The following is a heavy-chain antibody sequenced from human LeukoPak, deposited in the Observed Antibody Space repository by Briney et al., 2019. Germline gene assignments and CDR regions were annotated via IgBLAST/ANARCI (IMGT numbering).Heavy chain of an antibody. CDR1: QFTFSSHA. CDR2: ISDDDDST. Sequence: GSLRLSCTTSQFTFSSHAMNWVRQAPGKGLEWVSSISDDDDSTYYADSVKGRFTISRDNFKNTLYLDMNNLRAEDTALYFCAKTLFGFSYGKIDYWGQGTLVTVSS. V-gene: IGHV3-23*01. D-gene: IGHD5-18*01. CDR3: AKTLFGFSYGKIDY. J-gene: IGHJ4*02.